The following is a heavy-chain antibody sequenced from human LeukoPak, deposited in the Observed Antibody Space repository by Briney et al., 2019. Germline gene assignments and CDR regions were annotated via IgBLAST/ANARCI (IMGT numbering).Heavy chain of an antibody. D-gene: IGHD4-17*01. V-gene: IGHV4-59*12. CDR3: ARAGRGDYVSDIHFDP. CDR2: IYYSGST. CDR1: GGSFSSYY. Sequence: PSETLSLTCTLSGGSFSSYYWSWIRQPPGKGLEWIGYIYYSGSTNYNPSLKRRVTISVDTSKHQFSLKLSSVTAADTAVYYCARAGRGDYVSDIHFDPWGQGTLVTVSS. J-gene: IGHJ5*02.